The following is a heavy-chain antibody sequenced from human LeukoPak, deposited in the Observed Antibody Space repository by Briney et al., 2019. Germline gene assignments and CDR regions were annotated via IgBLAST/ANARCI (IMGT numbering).Heavy chain of an antibody. CDR1: GGSISSYY. J-gene: IGHJ6*02. CDR3: ARDRRIAVAGRYYYYYGMDA. Sequence: SETLSLTCTVSGGSISSYYWSWIRQPAGKGLEWIGRIYTSGSTNYNPSLKSRVTMSVDTSKNQFSLKLSSVTAADTAVYYCARDRRIAVAGRYYYYYGMDAWGQGTTVTVSS. V-gene: IGHV4-4*07. D-gene: IGHD6-19*01. CDR2: IYTSGST.